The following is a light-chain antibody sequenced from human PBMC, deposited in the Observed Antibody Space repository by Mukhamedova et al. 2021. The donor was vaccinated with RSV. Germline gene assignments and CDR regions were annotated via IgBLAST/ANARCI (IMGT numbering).Light chain of an antibody. CDR3: QQYYRTPLYT. CDR1: QSVLYSSNNKNY. J-gene: IGKJ2*01. V-gene: IGKV4-1*01. Sequence: INCKSSQSVLYSSNNKNYLAWYQQKPGQPPKLLIYWASTRESGVPDRFSGSGSGTDFTLTISSLQAEDVAVYYCQQYYRTPLYT. CDR2: WAS.